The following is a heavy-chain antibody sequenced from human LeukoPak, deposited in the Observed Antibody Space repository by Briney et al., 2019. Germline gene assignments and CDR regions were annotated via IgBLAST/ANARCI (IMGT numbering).Heavy chain of an antibody. J-gene: IGHJ4*02. Sequence: SETLSLTCTVSGGSISSTTYYWGWIRQPPGKGLEWIGTIYYSGSTYYNPSLKSRVTISVDTSKNQFSLKLSSVTAADTAVFYCATEQLGQYYFDYWGPGTLVTVSS. CDR1: GGSISSTTYY. CDR3: ATEQLGQYYFDY. V-gene: IGHV4-39*01. CDR2: IYYSGST. D-gene: IGHD6-6*01.